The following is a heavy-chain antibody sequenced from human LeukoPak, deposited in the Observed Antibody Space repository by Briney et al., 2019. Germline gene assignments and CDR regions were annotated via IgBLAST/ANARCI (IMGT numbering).Heavy chain of an antibody. CDR1: GYTFTGYY. J-gene: IGHJ6*03. CDR2: INPNSGGT. D-gene: IGHD2-2*01. CDR3: ARALVPPAMELRYYYYYYMDV. V-gene: IGHV1-2*02. Sequence: ASVKVSCKASGYTFTGYYMHWVRQAPGQGLEWMGWINPNSGGTNYAQRFQGRVTMTRDTSISTAYMELSRLRSDDTAVYYCARALVPPAMELRYYYYYYMDVWGKGTTVTVSS.